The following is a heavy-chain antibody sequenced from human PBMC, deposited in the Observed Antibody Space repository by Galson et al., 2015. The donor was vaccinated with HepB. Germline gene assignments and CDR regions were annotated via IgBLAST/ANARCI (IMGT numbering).Heavy chain of an antibody. Sequence: SLRLSCAASEFTFRRYGMHWVRQTPGKGLEWVAFIRYDGGDKYYADSVKGRFTMSRDNSKNTMSLQMNSLRPDDTALYYCTCGYTYGPFDYWGQGTLVTVSS. D-gene: IGHD5-18*01. CDR2: IRYDGGDK. CDR1: EFTFRRYG. CDR3: TCGYTYGPFDY. V-gene: IGHV3-30*02. J-gene: IGHJ4*02.